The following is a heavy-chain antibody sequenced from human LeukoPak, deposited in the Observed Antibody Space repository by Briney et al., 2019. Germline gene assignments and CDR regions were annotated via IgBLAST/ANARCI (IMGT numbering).Heavy chain of an antibody. Sequence: GGSLRLSCAASGFTFSSYSMNWVRQAPGKGLEWVSSISSSSSYIYYADSVKGRFTISRDNAKNSLYLQMNSLRAEDTAVYYCARDRPRDYYDSSGYPPDDYWGQGTLVTVPS. V-gene: IGHV3-21*01. D-gene: IGHD3-22*01. CDR3: ARDRPRDYYDSSGYPPDDY. J-gene: IGHJ4*02. CDR2: ISSSSSYI. CDR1: GFTFSSYS.